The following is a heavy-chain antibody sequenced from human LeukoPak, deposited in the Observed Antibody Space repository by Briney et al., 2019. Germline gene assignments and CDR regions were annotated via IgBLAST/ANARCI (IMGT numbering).Heavy chain of an antibody. V-gene: IGHV3-21*01. CDR1: GFTFSSYT. J-gene: IGHJ6*03. Sequence: GGSLRLSCGASGFTFSSYTMKWVRQAPGKGLEWVSSISSSSIYKYYADSVKGRFTISRDNARKSLYLQMNSLRAEDTAVYYCAKDRCSNGIGCYYYYMDVWGKGTTVTISS. CDR2: ISSSSIYK. D-gene: IGHD2-8*01. CDR3: AKDRCSNGIGCYYYYMDV.